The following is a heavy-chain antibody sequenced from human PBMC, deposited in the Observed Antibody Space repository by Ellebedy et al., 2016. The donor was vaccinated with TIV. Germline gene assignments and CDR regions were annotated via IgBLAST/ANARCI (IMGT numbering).Heavy chain of an antibody. Sequence: SETLSLXXAVYGESSSYYYWSWIRQPPGKGLEWVGEINHSGRNNYNPSLKDRVNISVEESKNQFSLKLTSVTAADTAVYYCASGSYAPRFDPWGQGTPVTVSP. CDR2: INHSGRN. CDR3: ASGSYAPRFDP. CDR1: GESSSYYY. D-gene: IGHD6-6*01. V-gene: IGHV4-34*01. J-gene: IGHJ5*02.